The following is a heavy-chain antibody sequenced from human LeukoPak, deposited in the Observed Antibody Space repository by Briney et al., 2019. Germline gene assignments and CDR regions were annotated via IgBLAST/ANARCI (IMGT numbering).Heavy chain of an antibody. V-gene: IGHV3-30*04. J-gene: IGHJ5*02. CDR1: GFTFSSYA. D-gene: IGHD3-9*01. CDR2: ISYDGSNK. Sequence: HPGGSLRLSCAASGFTFSSYAMHWVRQAPGKGLEWVAVISYDGSNKYYADSVKGRFTISRDNSKNTLYLQMNSLRAEDTAVYYCARSYDILTGYYSAAGFDPWGQGTLVTVSS. CDR3: ARSYDILTGYYSAAGFDP.